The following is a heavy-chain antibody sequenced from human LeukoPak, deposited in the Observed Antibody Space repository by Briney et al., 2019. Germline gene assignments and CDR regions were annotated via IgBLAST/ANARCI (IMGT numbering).Heavy chain of an antibody. V-gene: IGHV3-23*01. J-gene: IGHJ4*02. CDR2: ISGSGGST. CDR3: AKALGMAVAGRGDY. CDR1: GFTFSSYA. Sequence: GGSLRLSCAASGFTFSSYAMSWVRQAPGKGLEWVSAISGSGGSTYYADSVKGRFTISRDNSKNTLYLQMNSLRAEDTAVYYCAKALGMAVAGRGDYWGQGTLVTVSS. D-gene: IGHD6-19*01.